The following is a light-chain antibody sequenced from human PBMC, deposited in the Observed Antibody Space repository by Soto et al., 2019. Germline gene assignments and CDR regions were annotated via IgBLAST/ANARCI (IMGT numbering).Light chain of an antibody. V-gene: IGLV2-8*01. CDR1: SSDVGGHNF. Sequence: QSVLTQRPSASGSPGQSVTISCTGTSSDVGGHNFVSWYQQHPGKAPKFLIYEVTKRPSGVPDRFSGSKSGITASLTVSGLQADDEAYYYCSAYAGNNNPVIFGGGTKLTVL. J-gene: IGLJ2*01. CDR2: EVT. CDR3: SAYAGNNNPVI.